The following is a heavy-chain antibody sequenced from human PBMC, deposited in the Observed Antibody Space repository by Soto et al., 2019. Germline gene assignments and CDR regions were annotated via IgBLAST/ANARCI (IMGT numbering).Heavy chain of an antibody. CDR1: GFIFKMYW. V-gene: IGHV3-74*01. D-gene: IGHD3-10*01. CDR2: IYNDGTYS. CDR3: TRGPRPISTGTGAY. Sequence: GGSLRLSCAASGFIFKMYWMHWVRQSPGKGLVWISRIYNDGTYSDYADSVRGRFTISRDNVNDTLYPQMNNLRAEDSGLYYCTRGPRPISTGTGAYWGQGNQVNAAS. J-gene: IGHJ4*02.